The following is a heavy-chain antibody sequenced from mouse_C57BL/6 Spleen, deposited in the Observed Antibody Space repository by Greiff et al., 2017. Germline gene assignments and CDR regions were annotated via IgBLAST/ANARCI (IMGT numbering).Heavy chain of an antibody. Sequence: EVQGVESGGGLVKPGGSLKLSCAASGFTFSSYAMSWVRQTPEKRLEWVATISDGGSYTYYPDNVKGRFTISRDNAKNNLYLPMSHLKSEDTAMYYGAREIGYYGSRYFDYWGQGTTLTVSS. CDR2: ISDGGSYT. CDR3: AREIGYYGSRYFDY. V-gene: IGHV5-4*01. CDR1: GFTFSSYA. J-gene: IGHJ2*01. D-gene: IGHD1-1*01.